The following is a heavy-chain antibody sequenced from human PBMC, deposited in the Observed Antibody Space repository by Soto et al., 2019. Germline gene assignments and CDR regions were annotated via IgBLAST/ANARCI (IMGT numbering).Heavy chain of an antibody. V-gene: IGHV3-23*01. CDR3: AKDRPSNNCSGGSCYSQRYYYFDY. J-gene: IGHJ4*02. Sequence: GGSLRLSCAASGFTFSSYAMSWVRQAPGKGLEWVSAISGSGGSTYYADSVKGRFTISRDNSKNTLYLQMNSLRAEDTAVYYCAKDRPSNNCSGGSCYSQRYYYFDYWGQGTLVTVSS. CDR1: GFTFSSYA. D-gene: IGHD2-15*01. CDR2: ISGSGGST.